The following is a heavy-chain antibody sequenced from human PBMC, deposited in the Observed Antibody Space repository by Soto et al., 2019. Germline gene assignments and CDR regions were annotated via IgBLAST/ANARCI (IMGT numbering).Heavy chain of an antibody. CDR3: ARGPGSLRP. CDR1: GRTFSINADF. V-gene: IGHV4-39*01. J-gene: IGHJ5*02. Sequence: PSETLSLTCTVSGRTFSINADFWYLAWIRQPPGKGLEWIGSIDNGGNTYYNPPLKSRVIISADTSKNQFSLSLNSVTATDTAVYYCARGPGSLRPWGQGTLVTVSS. CDR2: IDNGGNT. D-gene: IGHD1-1*01.